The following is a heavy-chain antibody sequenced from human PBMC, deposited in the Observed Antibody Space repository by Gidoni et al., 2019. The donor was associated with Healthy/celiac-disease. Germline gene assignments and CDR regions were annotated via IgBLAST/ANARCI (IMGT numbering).Heavy chain of an antibody. CDR1: GFTFDDYA. J-gene: IGHJ4*02. Sequence: EVQLVEYGGGLVQPGRYLRLSCAASGFTFDDYAMHWVRQAQGKGLEWVSGISWNSGSIGYADSVKGRFTISRDNAKNSLYRQMNSLRAEDTALYYCAKDREWLPYYFDYWGQGTLVTVSS. CDR2: ISWNSGSI. CDR3: AKDREWLPYYFDY. V-gene: IGHV3-9*01. D-gene: IGHD3-3*01.